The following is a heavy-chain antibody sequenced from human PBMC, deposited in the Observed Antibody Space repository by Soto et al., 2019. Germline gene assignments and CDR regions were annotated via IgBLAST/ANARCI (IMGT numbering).Heavy chain of an antibody. Sequence: QVQLQESGPGLVKPSETLSLTCTVSGGSVSSGSYYWSWIRQPPGKGLEWIGYIYYSGSTNYNPSPKTRVTISVDTAKNQFSLKLSSVTAADTAVYYCARDRLWPLSVNYYYYCGMDVWGQGTTVTVSS. CDR3: ARDRLWPLSVNYYYYCGMDV. J-gene: IGHJ6*02. CDR2: IYYSGST. CDR1: GGSVSSGSYY. D-gene: IGHD5-18*01. V-gene: IGHV4-61*01.